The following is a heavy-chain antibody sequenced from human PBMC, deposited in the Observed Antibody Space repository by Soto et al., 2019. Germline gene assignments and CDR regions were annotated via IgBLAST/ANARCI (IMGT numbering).Heavy chain of an antibody. CDR1: GGSISSGGYY. CDR2: ISYRGNP. V-gene: IGHV4-39*01. Sequence: SETLSLTCTVSGGSISSGGYYWSWIRQHPGKGLEWIGTISYRGNPHYNPSLDSRVTVSVDRSKNQFSLELSSVTAADTAVYYCARSYAWGAFNAWGQGTLVTVSS. CDR3: ARSYAWGAFNA. J-gene: IGHJ5*02. D-gene: IGHD3-16*01.